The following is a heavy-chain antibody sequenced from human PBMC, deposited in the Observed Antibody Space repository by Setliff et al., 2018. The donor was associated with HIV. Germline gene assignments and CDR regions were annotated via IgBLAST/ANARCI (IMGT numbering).Heavy chain of an antibody. V-gene: IGHV1-69*13. CDR2: RSPTFSTT. CDR1: GDTFTTYV. J-gene: IGHJ6*02. Sequence: ASVKVSCKGSGDTFTTYVVSWVRQAPGQGLEWMGGRSPTFSTTNYAQKFQGRMTITADESTSTAYMELTGLRSEDTAVYYCANLRGEEAGNFYYFYFGLDVWGQGTTVTVSS. CDR3: ANLRGEEAGNFYYFYFGLDV. D-gene: IGHD2-21*02.